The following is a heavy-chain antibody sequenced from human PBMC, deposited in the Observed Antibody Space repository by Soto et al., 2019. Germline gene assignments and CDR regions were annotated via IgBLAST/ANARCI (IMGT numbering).Heavy chain of an antibody. Sequence: ASVKVSCKASGYTFTSYGISWVRQAPGQGLEWMGWISAYNGNTNYAQKLQGRVTMTTDTSTSTAYMELRSLRSDDTAVYYCARDEGGSGWYHDYDAFDIWGQGTTVTVSS. D-gene: IGHD6-19*01. CDR2: ISAYNGNT. CDR3: ARDEGGSGWYHDYDAFDI. V-gene: IGHV1-18*01. CDR1: GYTFTSYG. J-gene: IGHJ3*02.